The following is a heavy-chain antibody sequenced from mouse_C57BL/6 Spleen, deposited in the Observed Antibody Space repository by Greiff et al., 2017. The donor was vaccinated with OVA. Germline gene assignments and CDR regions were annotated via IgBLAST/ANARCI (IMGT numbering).Heavy chain of an antibody. J-gene: IGHJ2*01. V-gene: IGHV1-55*01. CDR1: GYTFTSYW. CDR3: ARGDFDY. CDR2: IYPGSGST. Sequence: VKLQESGAELVKPGASVKMSCKASGYTFTSYWITWVKQRPGQGLEWIGDIYPGSGSTNYNEKFKSKATLTVDTSSSTAYMQLSSLTSEDSAVYYCARGDFDYWGQGTTLTVSS.